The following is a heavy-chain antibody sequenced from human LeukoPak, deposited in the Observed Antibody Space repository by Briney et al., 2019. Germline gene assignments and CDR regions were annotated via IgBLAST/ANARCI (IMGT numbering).Heavy chain of an antibody. Sequence: ASVKVSCKASGYAFTSYAMNWVRQAPGQGLEWMGWINTNTGNPTYAQGFTGRFVFSLDTSVSTAYLQISSLKAEDTAVYYCARTSDIVVVVAATGYYCYGMDVWGQGTTVTVSS. D-gene: IGHD2-15*01. CDR2: INTNTGNP. J-gene: IGHJ6*02. V-gene: IGHV7-4-1*02. CDR3: ARTSDIVVVVAATGYYCYGMDV. CDR1: GYAFTSYA.